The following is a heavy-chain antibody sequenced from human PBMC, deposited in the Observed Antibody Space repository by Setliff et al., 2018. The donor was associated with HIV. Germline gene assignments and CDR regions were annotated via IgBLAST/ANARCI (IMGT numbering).Heavy chain of an antibody. Sequence: SETLSLTCSVSGGSVINYLWHWFRQPPGKGLEWIGYIYDSGITDHNPSLEGRLTISVDTSKNHFSLRLSSVTAADTAVYYCARQGAVTGHAFDSWGPGALVTVSS. V-gene: IGHV4-59*08. J-gene: IGHJ4*02. CDR2: IYDSGIT. CDR3: ARQGAVTGHAFDS. D-gene: IGHD6-19*01. CDR1: GGSVINYL.